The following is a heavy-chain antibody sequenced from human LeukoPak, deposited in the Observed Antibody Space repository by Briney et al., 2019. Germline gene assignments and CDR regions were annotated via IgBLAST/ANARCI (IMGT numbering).Heavy chain of an antibody. D-gene: IGHD3-22*01. J-gene: IGHJ5*02. CDR3: ARDKGYYDSTDSYHLIWFDP. V-gene: IGHV1-18*01. Sequence: ASVKVSCKASGYTFSSYGISWVRQAPGQGLEWMGWINTYNGNTNYAQKLQDRVTMTTDTSTSTAYMELRSLRVDDTAVYYCARDKGYYDSTDSYHLIWFDPWGQGTLVTVSS. CDR1: GYTFSSYG. CDR2: INTYNGNT.